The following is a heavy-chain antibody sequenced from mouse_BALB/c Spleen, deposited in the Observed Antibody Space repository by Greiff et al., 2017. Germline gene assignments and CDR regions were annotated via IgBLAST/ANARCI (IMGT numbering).Heavy chain of an antibody. CDR2: INPSSGYT. CDR3: ARIYYRSDWFAY. CDR1: GYTFTSYT. J-gene: IGHJ3*01. D-gene: IGHD2-14*01. V-gene: IGHV1-4*01. Sequence: VQLQQSGADLAKPGASVKMSCKASGYTFTSYTMHWVKQRPGQGLEWIGYINPSSGYTNYNQKFKDKATLTADKSSSTAYMQLSSLTSEDSAVYYCARIYYRSDWFAYWGQGTLVTVSA.